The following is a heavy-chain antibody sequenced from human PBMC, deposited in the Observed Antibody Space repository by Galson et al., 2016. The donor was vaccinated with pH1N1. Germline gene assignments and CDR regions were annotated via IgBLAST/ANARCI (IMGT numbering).Heavy chain of an antibody. Sequence: SLRLSCAASGFTFTSFSMNWVRQAPGKGLEWVSYISSAGWAIHYADSVKGRFTISRDNAKNSLYLQMNSLRAEDTAVYYCARHLTRRGSLPGYFFDPWGQGTLVAVSS. CDR1: GFTFTSFS. CDR2: ISSAGWAI. J-gene: IGHJ5*02. CDR3: ARHLTRRGSLPGYFFDP. D-gene: IGHD2-15*01. V-gene: IGHV3-48*03.